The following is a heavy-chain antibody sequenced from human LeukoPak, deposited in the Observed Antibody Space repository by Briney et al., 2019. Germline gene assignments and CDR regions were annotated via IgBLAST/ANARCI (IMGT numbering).Heavy chain of an antibody. J-gene: IGHJ4*02. D-gene: IGHD4-17*01. Sequence: ASVKVSCKVSGYTFTGYYMHWVRQAPGQGLEWMGWINPNSGGTNYAQKFQGRVTMTRDTSISTAYMELSRLRSDDTAVYYCARVSTTVTTVDYWGQGTLVTVSS. V-gene: IGHV1-2*02. CDR1: GYTFTGYY. CDR3: ARVSTTVTTVDY. CDR2: INPNSGGT.